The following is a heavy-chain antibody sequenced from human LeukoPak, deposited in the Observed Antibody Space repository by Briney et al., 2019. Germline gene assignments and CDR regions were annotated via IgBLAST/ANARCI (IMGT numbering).Heavy chain of an antibody. D-gene: IGHD2-2*01. J-gene: IGHJ6*02. V-gene: IGHV3-33*01. CDR2: IWYDGSNK. CDR3: ARDRIVVVPAASGNGMDV. Sequence: GGSLRLSCAASGFTFSSYGMHWVRQAPGKGLEWVAVIWYDGSNKYYADSVKGRFTISRDNSKNTLYLQMNSLRAEDTAVYYCARDRIVVVPAASGNGMDVWGQGTTVTVSS. CDR1: GFTFSSYG.